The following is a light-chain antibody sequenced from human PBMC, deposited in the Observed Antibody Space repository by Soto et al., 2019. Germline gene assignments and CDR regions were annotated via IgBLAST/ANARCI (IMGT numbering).Light chain of an antibody. CDR1: QSVGSNS. J-gene: IGKJ4*01. Sequence: EFVLTQSPGTLSLSPGERATLSCRASQSVGSNSFAWYQQKPGQAPRLLIYGASTRATGIPDRFSGSGSGTDFTLTISSLEPEDFAVYYCQQYGSSPPLTFGGGTKVEIK. V-gene: IGKV3-20*01. CDR3: QQYGSSPPLT. CDR2: GAS.